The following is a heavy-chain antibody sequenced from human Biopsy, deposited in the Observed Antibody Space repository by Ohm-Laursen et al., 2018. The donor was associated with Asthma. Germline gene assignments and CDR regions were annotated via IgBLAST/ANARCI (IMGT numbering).Heavy chain of an antibody. D-gene: IGHD3-22*01. CDR2: ISWNSATI. J-gene: IGHJ4*02. Sequence: SLRLSCTAPGFKFDEYTMHWVRQAPGKGLEWVSGISWNSATIGYADSVEGRFTISRDNAKNSVFLHMDSLRPEDTAFYYCAKVRSDWVITESFDYWGQGVLVTVSS. V-gene: IGHV3-9*01. CDR1: GFKFDEYT. CDR3: AKVRSDWVITESFDY.